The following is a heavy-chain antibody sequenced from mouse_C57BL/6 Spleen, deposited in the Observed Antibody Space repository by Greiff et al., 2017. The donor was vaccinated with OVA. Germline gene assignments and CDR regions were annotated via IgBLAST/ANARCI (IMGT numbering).Heavy chain of an antibody. CDR1: GFTFSSYT. CDR2: ISGGGGNT. Sequence: EVQLVESGGGLVKPGGSLKLSCAASGFTFSSYTMSWVRQTPEKRLEWVATISGGGGNTYYPDSVKGRFTISRDNAKNTLYLQMSSLRSEDTALYYCARHGQDRYYFDYWGQGTTLTVSS. J-gene: IGHJ2*01. CDR3: ARHGQDRYYFDY. V-gene: IGHV5-9*01. D-gene: IGHD2-14*01.